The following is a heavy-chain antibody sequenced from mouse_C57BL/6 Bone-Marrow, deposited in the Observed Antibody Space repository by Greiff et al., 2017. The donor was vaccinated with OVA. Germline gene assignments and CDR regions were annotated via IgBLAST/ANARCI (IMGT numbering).Heavy chain of an antibody. CDR1: GFTFTDYY. CDR2: IRNKANGYTT. Sequence: EVMLVESGGGLVQPGGSLSLSCAASGFTFTDYYMSWVRQPPGKALEWLGFIRNKANGYTTEYSASVKGRFTISRDNSQSILYLQMNALRAEDSATYYCASSRGGYAMDYWGQGTSVTVSS. J-gene: IGHJ4*01. V-gene: IGHV7-3*01. CDR3: ASSRGGYAMDY.